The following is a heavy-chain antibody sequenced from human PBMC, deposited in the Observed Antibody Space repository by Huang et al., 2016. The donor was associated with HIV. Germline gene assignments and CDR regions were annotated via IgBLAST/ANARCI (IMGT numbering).Heavy chain of an antibody. CDR1: GYTFSSFG. CDR2: ISVYNGNT. D-gene: IGHD5-18*01. J-gene: IGHJ6*03. V-gene: IGHV1-18*01. CDR3: ARGGGIQLWLLGYYYMDV. Sequence: QVQLVQSGAEVKKPGASVKVSCKASGYTFSSFGISWVRQAPGQGLEWVGLISVYNGNTKFAQKFQGRLTMTTDTSTSLRSDDTAVYYCARGGGIQLWLLGYYYMDVWGNGTTVTVSS.